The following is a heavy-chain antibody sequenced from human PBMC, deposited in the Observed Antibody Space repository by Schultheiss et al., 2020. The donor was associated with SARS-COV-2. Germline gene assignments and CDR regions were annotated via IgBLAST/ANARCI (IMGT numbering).Heavy chain of an antibody. V-gene: IGHV4-34*01. CDR3: ARRYSGYDWN. J-gene: IGHJ4*02. CDR2: INHSGST. CDR1: GGSIRDYY. Sequence: SETLSLTCGVYGGSIRDYYWSWIRQTPGKGLEWIGEINHSGSTNYNPSLKSRVTISVDTSKNQFSLKLSSVTAADTAVYYCARRYSGYDWNWGQGTLVTVSS. D-gene: IGHD5-12*01.